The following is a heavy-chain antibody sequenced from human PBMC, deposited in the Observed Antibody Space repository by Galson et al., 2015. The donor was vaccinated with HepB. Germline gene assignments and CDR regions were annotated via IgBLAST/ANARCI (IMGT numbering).Heavy chain of an antibody. V-gene: IGHV1-46*01. CDR2: INPSGGST. D-gene: IGHD6-13*01. CDR3: ARDLKAIAAAGYYYYGMDV. J-gene: IGHJ6*02. CDR1: GYTFTSYY. Sequence: SVKVSCKASGYTFTSYYMHWVRQAPGQGLEWMGIINPSGGSTSYAQKFQGRVTMTRDTSTSTVYMELSSLRSEDTAVYYCARDLKAIAAAGYYYYGMDVWGQGTTVTVSS.